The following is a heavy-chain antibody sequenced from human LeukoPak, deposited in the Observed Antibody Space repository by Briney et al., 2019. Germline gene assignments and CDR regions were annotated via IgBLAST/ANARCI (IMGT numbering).Heavy chain of an antibody. D-gene: IGHD5-18*01. CDR3: ARDKAIRGYSYVLDY. J-gene: IGHJ4*02. V-gene: IGHV3-48*01. Sequence: GGSLRLSCAASGFTFSSYSMNWVRQAPGKGLEWVSYISSSSTIYYADSVKGRFTISRDNAKNSLYLQMNSLRAEDTAVYYCARDKAIRGYSYVLDYWGQGTLVTVSS. CDR1: GFTFSSYS. CDR2: ISSSSTI.